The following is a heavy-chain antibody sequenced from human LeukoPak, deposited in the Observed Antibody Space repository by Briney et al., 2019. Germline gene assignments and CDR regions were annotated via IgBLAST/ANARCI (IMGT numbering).Heavy chain of an antibody. V-gene: IGHV4-39*01. D-gene: IGHD2-15*01. CDR1: GASISSSSYY. Sequence: SETLSLTCTVSGASISSSSYYWGWIRQPPGKGLEWIGGLYYSGNTYYNPSLKSRVTISVDTSKNQLSLKLSSVTAADTAVYFCARHCSSDSCYWFDPWGQGTLVTVSS. CDR2: LYYSGNT. J-gene: IGHJ5*02. CDR3: ARHCSSDSCYWFDP.